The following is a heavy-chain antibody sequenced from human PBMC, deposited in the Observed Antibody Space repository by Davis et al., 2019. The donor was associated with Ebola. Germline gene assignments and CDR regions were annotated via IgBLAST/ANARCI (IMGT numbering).Heavy chain of an antibody. CDR3: ATLGSGWPLDY. D-gene: IGHD6-19*01. CDR2: SNSDGSST. CDR1: EFTFSSYW. V-gene: IGHV3-74*01. J-gene: IGHJ4*02. Sequence: PGGSLRLSCAASEFTFSSYWRHWVGQAPGKGLVWVSRSNSDGSSTSYADSVKGRFTISRDNAKNTLYLQMNSLRVEDTAVYYCATLGSGWPLDYWGQGTLVTVSS.